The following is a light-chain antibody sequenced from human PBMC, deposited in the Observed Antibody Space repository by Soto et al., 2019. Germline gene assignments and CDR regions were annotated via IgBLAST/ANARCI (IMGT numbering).Light chain of an antibody. CDR2: NVN. CDR1: SGDVGGHDY. CDR3: SSYTNTNPVV. Sequence: QSALTQVASVSGSPGQSITISCTGTSGDVGGHDYVSWYQQYPGKAPKLMIYNVNYRPAGVSNRFSGSKSGNTASLTISGLQDEDESNYYCSSYTNTNPVVFGGGTKVTVL. J-gene: IGLJ2*01. V-gene: IGLV2-14*03.